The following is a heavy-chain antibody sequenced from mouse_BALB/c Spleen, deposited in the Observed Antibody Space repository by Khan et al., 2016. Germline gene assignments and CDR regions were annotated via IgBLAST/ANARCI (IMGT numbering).Heavy chain of an antibody. J-gene: IGHJ4*01. V-gene: IGHV2-6-7*01. D-gene: IGHD4-1*01. CDR1: GFSLTGYG. CDR3: ARELGHYAMDY. CDR2: IWGDGST. Sequence: VQLQESGPGLVAPSQSLSITCTVSGFSLTGYGVNWVRQPPGKGLEWLGMIWGDGSTDYNSALKSRLSISKDNSKSHVFLKMNSLQTDDTARYYCARELGHYAMDYWGQGTSVTVSS.